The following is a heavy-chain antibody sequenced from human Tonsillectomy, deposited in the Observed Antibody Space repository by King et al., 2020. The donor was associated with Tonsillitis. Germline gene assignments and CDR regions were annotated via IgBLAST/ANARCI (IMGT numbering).Heavy chain of an antibody. Sequence: VQLVESGGSVVQPGRSLRLSCAASGFTFSSYGMHWVRQAPGKGLEWVAVISYDGSNKYYADSVKGRFTISRDNSKNTLYLQMNSLRAEDTAVYYCAKDLGQVVVVPYGMDVWGQGTTVTVSS. CDR1: GFTFSSYG. CDR3: AKDLGQVVVVPYGMDV. D-gene: IGHD2-2*01. J-gene: IGHJ6*02. CDR2: ISYDGSNK. V-gene: IGHV3-30*18.